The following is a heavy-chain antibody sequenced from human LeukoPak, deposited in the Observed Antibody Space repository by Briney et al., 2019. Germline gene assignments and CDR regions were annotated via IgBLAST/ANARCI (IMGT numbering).Heavy chain of an antibody. D-gene: IGHD6-13*01. CDR2: ISSSSSYI. J-gene: IGHJ5*02. Sequence: GGSLRLSCAASGFTFSSYSMNWVRQAPGKGLEWVSSISSSSSYIYYADSVKGRFTISRDNAKNSLYLQMNSLRAEDTAVYYCARGGAAAAVVSNWFDPWGQGTLVTVSS. V-gene: IGHV3-21*01. CDR1: GFTFSSYS. CDR3: ARGGAAAAVVSNWFDP.